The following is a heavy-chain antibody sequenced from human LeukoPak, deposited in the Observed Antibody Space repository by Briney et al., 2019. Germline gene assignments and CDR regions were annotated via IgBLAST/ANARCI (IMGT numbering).Heavy chain of an antibody. CDR1: GGSFRGYY. D-gene: IGHD6-19*01. Sequence: KPSETLSLPCAVYGGSFRGYYWSWIRQPPRKGLEWIGEINHSGSTNYNPSLKSRVTISVDTSKTRFSLKLSSVTGADTAVYYCASIAVAGKNSIFDYWGQGTLVTVSS. CDR3: ASIAVAGKNSIFDY. J-gene: IGHJ4*02. V-gene: IGHV4-34*01. CDR2: INHSGST.